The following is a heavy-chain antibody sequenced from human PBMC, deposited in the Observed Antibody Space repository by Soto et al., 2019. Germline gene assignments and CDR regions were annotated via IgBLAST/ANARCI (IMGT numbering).Heavy chain of an antibody. CDR2: IWYDGSNK. V-gene: IGHV3-33*01. CDR1: GFTFSNYG. J-gene: IGHJ4*02. Sequence: GGSLRLSCAASGFTFSNYGMHWVRQAPGKGLEWVAVIWYDGSNKYYADSVKGRFTISRDNSKNTLFLQMNSLRVEDTAVYYCARERSVYGDFDYWGQGTLVTVSS. D-gene: IGHD4-17*01. CDR3: ARERSVYGDFDY.